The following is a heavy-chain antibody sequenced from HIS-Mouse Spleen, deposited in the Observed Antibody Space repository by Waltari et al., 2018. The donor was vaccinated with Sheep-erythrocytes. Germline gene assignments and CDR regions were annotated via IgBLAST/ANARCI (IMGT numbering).Heavy chain of an antibody. CDR3: ARGLSKVADY. J-gene: IGHJ4*02. D-gene: IGHD1-26*01. Sequence: QVQLQESGPGLVKPSETLSLTCAVSGYSISSNYFWGWVRQPPGKGLEWIGHIYDSETICYNPSLKSRVTISLDTSKNHFSLKLSSLTAADTAVYFCARGLSKVADYWGQGILVTVSS. CDR1: GYSISSNYF. CDR2: IYDSETI. V-gene: IGHV4-38-2*01.